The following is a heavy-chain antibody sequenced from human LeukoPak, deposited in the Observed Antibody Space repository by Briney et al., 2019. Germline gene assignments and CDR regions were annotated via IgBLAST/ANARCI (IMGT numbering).Heavy chain of an antibody. V-gene: IGHV3-30*03. CDR2: IAYDGSNK. J-gene: IGHJ4*02. CDR3: ARAPYCIGGSCRFDY. Sequence: PGRSLRLSCVASGFIFDTYGMLWVRQAPGKGLEWVAVIAYDGSNKVYADSVKGRFTISRDNAKNSLYLQMNSLRAEDTAVYYCARAPYCIGGSCRFDYWGQGTLVTVSS. CDR1: GFIFDTYG. D-gene: IGHD2-15*01.